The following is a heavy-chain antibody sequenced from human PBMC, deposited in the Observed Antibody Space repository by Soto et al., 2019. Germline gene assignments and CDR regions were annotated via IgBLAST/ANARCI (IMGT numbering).Heavy chain of an antibody. Sequence: PSETLSLTCAVYGGSFSGYYWSWIRQPPGKGLEWIGEINHSGSTNYNPSLKSRVTISVDTSKNQFSLKLSSVTAADTAVYYCARMGFVLPGMDVWGQGTTVTVSS. D-gene: IGHD3-10*01. CDR2: INHSGST. CDR3: ARMGFVLPGMDV. V-gene: IGHV4-34*01. CDR1: GGSFSGYY. J-gene: IGHJ6*02.